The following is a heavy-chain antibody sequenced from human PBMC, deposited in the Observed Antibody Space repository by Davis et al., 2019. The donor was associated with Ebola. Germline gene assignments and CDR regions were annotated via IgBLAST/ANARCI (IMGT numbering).Heavy chain of an antibody. Sequence: ESLKISCAASGFTFSNYWMSWVRQAPGKGLEWVANINQDGSEKYYVDSVKGRFTISRDNAKNSLYLQMNSLRAEDTAVYYCARKSTFFDYWGQGTRVTVSS. CDR3: ARKSTFFDY. CDR2: INQDGSEK. V-gene: IGHV3-7*03. D-gene: IGHD3-16*01. J-gene: IGHJ4*02. CDR1: GFTFSNYW.